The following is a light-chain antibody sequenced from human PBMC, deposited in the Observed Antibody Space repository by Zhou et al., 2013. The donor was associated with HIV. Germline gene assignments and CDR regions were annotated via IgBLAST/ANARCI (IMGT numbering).Light chain of an antibody. CDR1: QSVSRY. V-gene: IGKV3-11*01. Sequence: EVVLTQSPATLSLSPGERATLSCRASQSVSRYLAWYQQKPGQAPRLLIYDASNRATGVPARFSGSGSGTDFTLTISRLEPEDFAVYYCHQYSLAPLTFGPGTKVDI. CDR3: HQYSLAPLT. J-gene: IGKJ1*01. CDR2: DAS.